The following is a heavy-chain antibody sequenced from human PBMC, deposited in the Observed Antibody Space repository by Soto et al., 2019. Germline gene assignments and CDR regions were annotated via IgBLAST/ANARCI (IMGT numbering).Heavy chain of an antibody. CDR3: ATDVVGRVRYLRIFGY. Sequence: ASVKVSCKVSGYTLTELSMHWVRQAPGKGLEWMGGFDPEDGETIYAQKFQGRVTMTEDTSTDTAYMELSSLRSEDTAVYYCATDVVGRVRYLRIFGYWGQGTLVTVSS. CDR1: GYTLTELS. V-gene: IGHV1-24*01. J-gene: IGHJ4*02. D-gene: IGHD3-10*01. CDR2: FDPEDGET.